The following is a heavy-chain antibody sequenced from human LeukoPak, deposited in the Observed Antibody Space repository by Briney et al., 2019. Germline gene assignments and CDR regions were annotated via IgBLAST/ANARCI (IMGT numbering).Heavy chain of an antibody. Sequence: GSSVKVSCKASGGTFSSYAISWVRQAPGQGLEWMGRIIPILGIANYAQKFQGRVTITADKSTSTAYMELSSLRSEDTAVYYCARDQGTGYYDSSGYYGFDYWSQGTLVTVSS. D-gene: IGHD3-22*01. CDR2: IIPILGIA. CDR3: ARDQGTGYYDSSGYYGFDY. V-gene: IGHV1-69*04. CDR1: GGTFSSYA. J-gene: IGHJ4*02.